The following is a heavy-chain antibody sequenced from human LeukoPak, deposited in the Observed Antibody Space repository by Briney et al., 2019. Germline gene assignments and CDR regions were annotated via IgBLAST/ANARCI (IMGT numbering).Heavy chain of an antibody. CDR2: ISAYNGNT. D-gene: IGHD3-9*01. Sequence: ASVKVSCKASGYTFTSYGISWVRQAPGQGLEWMEWISAYNGNTNYAQKLQGRVTMTTDTSTSTAYMELRRLRSDDTAVYYCAKDRDYDILTGFENWFDPWGQGTLVTVSS. CDR1: GYTFTSYG. J-gene: IGHJ5*02. CDR3: AKDRDYDILTGFENWFDP. V-gene: IGHV1-18*04.